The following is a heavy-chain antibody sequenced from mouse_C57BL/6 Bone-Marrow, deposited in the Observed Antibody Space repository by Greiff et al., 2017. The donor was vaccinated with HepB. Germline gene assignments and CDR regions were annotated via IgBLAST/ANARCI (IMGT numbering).Heavy chain of an antibody. Sequence: QVQLQQSGAELARPGASVKLSCKASGYTFTSYGISWVKQRTGQGLEWIGEIYPRSGNTYYNEKFKGKATLTADKSSSTAYMELRSLPSEDSAVYFCARYFGWYFDVWGTGTTVTVSS. CDR3: ARYFGWYFDV. V-gene: IGHV1-81*01. CDR1: GYTFTSYG. J-gene: IGHJ1*03. CDR2: IYPRSGNT.